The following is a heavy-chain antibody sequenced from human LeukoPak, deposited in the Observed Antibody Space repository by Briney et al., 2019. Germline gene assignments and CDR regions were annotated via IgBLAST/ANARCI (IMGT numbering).Heavy chain of an antibody. J-gene: IGHJ6*02. CDR3: AQVPGVDYFYYRMDV. CDR2: IYPSDSDT. D-gene: IGHD2-2*01. Sequence: GESLKISFKGSGDLFSSYWIAWVRQMPGKGLGWMGVIYPSDSDTRYSPSFQGQVTISADKSISTAYLQWSSLKASDTAVYYCAQVPGVDYFYYRMDVWGQGTTVTVSS. V-gene: IGHV5-51*01. CDR1: GDLFSSYW.